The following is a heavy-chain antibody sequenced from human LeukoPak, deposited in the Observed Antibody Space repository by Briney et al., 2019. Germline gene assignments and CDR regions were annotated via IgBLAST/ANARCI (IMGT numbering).Heavy chain of an antibody. D-gene: IGHD6-6*01. Sequence: ASVKVSCKASGGTFSSYAINWVRQAPGQGLEWMGRIIPILGIANYAPKFQGRVTITADKSTSTAYMELSSLRSEDTAVYYCARDRGYSSSSGYFDYWGQGTLVTVSS. J-gene: IGHJ4*02. V-gene: IGHV1-69*04. CDR3: ARDRGYSSSSGYFDY. CDR1: GGTFSSYA. CDR2: IIPILGIA.